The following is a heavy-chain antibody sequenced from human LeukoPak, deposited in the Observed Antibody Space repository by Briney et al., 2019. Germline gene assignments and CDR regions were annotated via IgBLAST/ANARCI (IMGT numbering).Heavy chain of an antibody. V-gene: IGHV3-7*01. Sequence: GGSLRLSCAASGFTFSSYWMSWVRQAPGKGLEWVANIKQDGSEKYYVDSVKGRFTISRDNARNSLYLQMNSLRAEDTAVYYCARDTVTIYYYYMDVWGRGTTVTVSS. J-gene: IGHJ6*03. CDR1: GFTFSSYW. D-gene: IGHD4-11*01. CDR3: ARDTVTIYYYYMDV. CDR2: IKQDGSEK.